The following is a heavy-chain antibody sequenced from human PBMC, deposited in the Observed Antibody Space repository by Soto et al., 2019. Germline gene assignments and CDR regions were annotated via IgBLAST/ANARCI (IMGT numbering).Heavy chain of an antibody. CDR1: GYSFTTYG. D-gene: IGHD2-8*01. CDR2: ISGYNGNT. CDR3: ARDRRDGAHKARSPNYFDY. J-gene: IGHJ4*02. V-gene: IGHV1-18*01. Sequence: QVQLVQSGAEVKKPGASVKVSCKASGYSFTTYGISWVRQAPGQGLEWMGWISGYNGNTDYAQKLQGRVTVTTDTSTTTAYMELRSLTSDDTAVYYCARDRRDGAHKARSPNYFDYWGQGTLVIVSS.